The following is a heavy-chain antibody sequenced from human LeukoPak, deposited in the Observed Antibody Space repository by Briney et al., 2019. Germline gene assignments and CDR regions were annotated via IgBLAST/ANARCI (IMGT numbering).Heavy chain of an antibody. V-gene: IGHV4-59*01. J-gene: IGHJ4*02. D-gene: IGHD3-3*01. CDR1: GGSISSYY. Sequence: SETLSLTCTVSGGSISSYYWSWIRQPPGKGLEWIGYIYYSGSTNYNPSLKSRVTISVDTSKNQFSLKLSSVTAADTAVYYCAGSGLRFLEWSPYYFDYWGQGTLVTVSS. CDR2: IYYSGST. CDR3: AGSGLRFLEWSPYYFDY.